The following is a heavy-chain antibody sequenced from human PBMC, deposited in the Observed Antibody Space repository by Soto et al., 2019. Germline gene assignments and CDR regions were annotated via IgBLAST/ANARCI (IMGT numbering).Heavy chain of an antibody. CDR3: AMGCSGGSCYSVHAFDI. CDR1: GGTFSSYA. D-gene: IGHD2-15*01. Sequence: QVQLVQSGAEVKKPGSSVKVSCKASGGTFSSYAISWVRQAPGQGLEWMGGIIPIFGTANYAQKFQGRVTITAXXSXSXXYMELSSLRSEDTAVYYCAMGCSGGSCYSVHAFDIWGQGTMVTVSS. J-gene: IGHJ3*02. V-gene: IGHV1-69*12. CDR2: IIPIFGTA.